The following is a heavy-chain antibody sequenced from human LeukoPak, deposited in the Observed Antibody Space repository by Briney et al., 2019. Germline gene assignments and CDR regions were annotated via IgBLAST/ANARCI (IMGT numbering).Heavy chain of an antibody. CDR2: FNWKSGAI. J-gene: IGHJ3*02. V-gene: IGHV3-9*01. CDR1: GFTFVDHA. Sequence: GGSLRLSCAASGFTFVDHAMHWVRQAPGKGLEWVSGFNWKSGAIGYADSVKGRFTISRDNAKNSLYLLMNSLRAEDTALYYCAKDVYGGSSQGAFAIWGRGTLVTVSS. CDR3: AKDVYGGSSQGAFAI. D-gene: IGHD4-23*01.